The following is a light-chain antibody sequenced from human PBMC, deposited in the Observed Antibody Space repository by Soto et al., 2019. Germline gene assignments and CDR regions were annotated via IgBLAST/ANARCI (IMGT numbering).Light chain of an antibody. V-gene: IGLV2-14*01. CDR3: TSYTRSGLIV. J-gene: IGLJ1*01. CDR2: DVN. Sequence: QSALTQPASVSGSPGQSITISCTGTSSDFGDSTYVSWYQQHPGKAPRLIIYDVNNRPSGVAARFSASRSGNTASLTISGLQAEDEADYYCTSYTRSGLIVFGTGTKVTV. CDR1: SSDFGDSTY.